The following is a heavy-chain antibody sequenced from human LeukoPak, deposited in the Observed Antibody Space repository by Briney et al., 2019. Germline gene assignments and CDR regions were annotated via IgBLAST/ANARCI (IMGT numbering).Heavy chain of an antibody. Sequence: GGSLRLSCAASGFTFSSYGMHWVRQAPGKGLEWVAVISYDGSNEYYADSVKGRFTISRDNSKNTLYLQMNSLRAEDTAVYYCAKNSPGIRAFDIWGQGTMVTVSS. CDR2: ISYDGSNE. J-gene: IGHJ3*02. CDR3: AKNSPGIRAFDI. D-gene: IGHD2-21*01. CDR1: GFTFSSYG. V-gene: IGHV3-30*18.